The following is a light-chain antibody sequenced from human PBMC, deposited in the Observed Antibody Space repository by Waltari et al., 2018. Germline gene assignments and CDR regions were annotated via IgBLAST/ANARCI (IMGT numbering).Light chain of an antibody. Sequence: DIQMTQSPSSLSASVGDRVTVTCRASQGINNELSWYQQKPGKAPTLLIYAASTLQTGVSSRFIGSGSGTDFTLTISSLQPEDVATYYCQQDYTTPYTFGQGTKVEIK. V-gene: IGKV1-27*01. CDR2: AAS. J-gene: IGKJ2*01. CDR1: QGINNE. CDR3: QQDYTTPYT.